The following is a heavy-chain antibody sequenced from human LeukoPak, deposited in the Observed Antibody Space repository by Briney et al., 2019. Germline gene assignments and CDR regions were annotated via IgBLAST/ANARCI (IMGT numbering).Heavy chain of an antibody. D-gene: IGHD5-18*01. CDR2: IYYSVST. V-gene: IGHV4-30-4*01. CDR1: GGSISRGDYY. J-gene: IGHJ4*02. Sequence: PSQTLSLTCTVSGGSISRGDYYWRWIRQPPGKGLEWIGYIYYSVSTYYNPSLKSRLTLSVDTSKNQFSLKLSSVTAADTAVYYCAREAAMDPSFDYWGQGTLVTVSS. CDR3: AREAAMDPSFDY.